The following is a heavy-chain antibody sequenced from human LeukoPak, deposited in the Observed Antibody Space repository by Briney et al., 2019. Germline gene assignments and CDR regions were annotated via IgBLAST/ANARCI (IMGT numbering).Heavy chain of an antibody. J-gene: IGHJ4*02. D-gene: IGHD6-19*01. V-gene: IGHV4-59*01. CDR1: GGSISNYY. Sequence: SETLSLTCTVSGGSISNYYWSWIRQPPGKGLEWIGYIFYTGTTNYNFSLKSRLTISVDTSKNQLSLRLTSVTAADTAVYYRARGWGYFDYWGQGTLVTVSS. CDR2: IFYTGTT. CDR3: ARGWGYFDY.